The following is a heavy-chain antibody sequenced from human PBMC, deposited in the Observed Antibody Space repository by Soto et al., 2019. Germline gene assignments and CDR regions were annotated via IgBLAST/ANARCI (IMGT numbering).Heavy chain of an antibody. V-gene: IGHV3-30-3*01. D-gene: IGHD3-10*01. CDR3: ARTAGGVRGLYYFDY. CDR1: GFTFSSYA. J-gene: IGHJ4*02. CDR2: ISYDGSNK. Sequence: GGSLRLSCAASGFTFSSYAMHWVRQAPGKGLEWVAVISYDGSNKYYADSVKGRFTISRDNSKNTLYLQMNSLRAEDTAVYYCARTAGGVRGLYYFDYWGQGTLVTVSS.